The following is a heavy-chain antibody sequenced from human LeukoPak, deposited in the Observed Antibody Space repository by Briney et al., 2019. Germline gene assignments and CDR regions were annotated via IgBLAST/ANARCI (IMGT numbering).Heavy chain of an antibody. CDR2: IFYSGDT. CDR3: AREAEGGSYSD. V-gene: IGHV4-39*02. D-gene: IGHD1-26*01. J-gene: IGHJ4*02. Sequence: PSETLSLTCTVSGGSISTSDFWWGWIRQPPGRGLEWIGIIFYSGDTHDNPSLKSRLTMSVDTSKNQFSLKLDSVTAADTAVYYCAREAEGGSYSDWGQGTLVTVSS. CDR1: GGSISTSDFW.